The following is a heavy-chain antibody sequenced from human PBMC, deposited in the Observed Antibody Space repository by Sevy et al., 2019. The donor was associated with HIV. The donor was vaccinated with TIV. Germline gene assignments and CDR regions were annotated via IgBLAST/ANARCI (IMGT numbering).Heavy chain of an antibody. Sequence: GGSLRLSCAASGFTFSSYSMNWVRQAPGKGLEWVSSISSSSSYIYYADSVKGRFTISRDNAKNSLYLQMNSLRAEDTAVYYCARDATWIAALDYWGQGTLVTVSS. V-gene: IGHV3-21*01. CDR2: ISSSSSYI. CDR1: GFTFSSYS. CDR3: ARDATWIAALDY. J-gene: IGHJ4*02. D-gene: IGHD6-6*01.